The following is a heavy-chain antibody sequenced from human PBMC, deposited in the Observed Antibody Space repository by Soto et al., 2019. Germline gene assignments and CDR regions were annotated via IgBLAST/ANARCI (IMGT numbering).Heavy chain of an antibody. D-gene: IGHD3-22*01. V-gene: IGHV4-34*01. CDR3: ARGGGSLYDSSGYYYVRYYYGMDV. CDR2: INHSGST. Sequence: SETLSLTCAVYGGSFSGYYWSWIRQPPGKGLEWIGEINHSGSTNYNPSLKSRVTISVDTSKNQFSLKLSSVTAADTAVYYCARGGGSLYDSSGYYYVRYYYGMDVWGQGTTVTV. J-gene: IGHJ6*02. CDR1: GGSFSGYY.